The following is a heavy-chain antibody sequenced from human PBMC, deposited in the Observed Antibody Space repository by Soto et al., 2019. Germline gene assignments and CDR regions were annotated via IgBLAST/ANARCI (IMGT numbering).Heavy chain of an antibody. Sequence: PSHTLSLTCAISGYSVSSNSAAWNLIRQSPSRGLEWLGRTYYRSKWYNDYAVSVKSRITINPDTSKNQFSLQLNSVTPEDTAVYYCARDSSGSGYGDFDYWGQGTLVTVSS. V-gene: IGHV6-1*01. D-gene: IGHD5-12*01. CDR2: TYYRSKWYN. CDR3: ARDSSGSGYGDFDY. CDR1: GYSVSSNSAA. J-gene: IGHJ4*02.